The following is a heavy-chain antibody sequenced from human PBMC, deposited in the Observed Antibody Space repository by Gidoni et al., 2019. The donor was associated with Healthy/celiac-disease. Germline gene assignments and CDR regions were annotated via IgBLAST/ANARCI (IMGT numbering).Heavy chain of an antibody. V-gene: IGHV5-10-1*01. Sequence: EVQLVQSGAEVKKPGESLRISCKGSGYSFTSYWISWVRQMPRKGLDWMGRIAPSDSYTNNSPSFQGHVTISADKSISAAYLQWSSLKASDTAMYYCARQLRGYSGYDYDYWGQGTLVTVSS. CDR3: ARQLRGYSGYDYDY. D-gene: IGHD5-12*01. CDR2: IAPSDSYT. J-gene: IGHJ4*02. CDR1: GYSFTSYW.